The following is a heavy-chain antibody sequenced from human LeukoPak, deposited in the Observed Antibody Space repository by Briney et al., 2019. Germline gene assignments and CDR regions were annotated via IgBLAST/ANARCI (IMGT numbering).Heavy chain of an antibody. CDR2: INGAGDNT. D-gene: IGHD4/OR15-4a*01. J-gene: IGHJ4*02. CDR1: GYTFSSHG. CDR3: GCYLDY. Sequence: GSLRLSCAASGYTFSSHGLTWVRQAPGKGLEWVSAINGAGDNTYYAETVKGRFTISRDNSKNTLYLQMHSLYYCAKVSVCYGCYLDYWGQGPLVTVS. V-gene: IGHV3-23*01.